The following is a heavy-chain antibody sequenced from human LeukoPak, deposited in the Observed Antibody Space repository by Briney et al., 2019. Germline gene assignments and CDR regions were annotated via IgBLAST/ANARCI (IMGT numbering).Heavy chain of an antibody. V-gene: IGHV4-28*05. D-gene: IGHD5-24*01. CDR3: ARNPEMAAFED. CDR1: GYSISSRNW. J-gene: IGHJ4*02. CDR2: IHPDGRI. Sequence: PSETLSLTCAVSGYSISSRNWWGWIRQPPGEGLEWIGYIHPDGRIHYNPSLKSRVSMSLDTSNNQFSLKLTSVSAVDTAVYYCARNPEMAAFEDWGQGTLVTVSS.